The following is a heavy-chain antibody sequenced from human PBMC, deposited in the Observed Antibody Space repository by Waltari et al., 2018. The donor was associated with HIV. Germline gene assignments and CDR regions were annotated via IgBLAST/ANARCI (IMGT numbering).Heavy chain of an antibody. CDR3: ARDPRYDYVWGFDY. CDR2: ISFDGSDK. CDR1: GFTFRRYP. J-gene: IGHJ4*02. D-gene: IGHD3-16*01. Sequence: QVQLVESGGGVGQPGRFLRLSCAVSGFTFRRYPMPWVRRAPGKGLKWVALISFDGSDKDYADCVKGRFTISRDNSNNTLYLQMNSLRTEDTAVYYCARDPRYDYVWGFDYWGQGTLVTVSS. V-gene: IGHV3-30*01.